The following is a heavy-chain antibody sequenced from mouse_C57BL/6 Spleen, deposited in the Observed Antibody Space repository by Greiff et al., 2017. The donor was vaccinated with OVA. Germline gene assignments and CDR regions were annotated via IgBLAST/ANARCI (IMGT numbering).Heavy chain of an antibody. D-gene: IGHD1-1*01. J-gene: IGHJ1*03. CDR1: GYTFTSYW. Sequence: QVQLKESGAELVKPGASVKLSCKASGYTFTSYWMHWVKQRPGRGLEWIGRIDPNSGGTKYNEKFKSKATLTVDKPSSTAYMQLSSLTSEDSAVYYCASDHYYGSSYGYFDVWGTGTTVTVSS. V-gene: IGHV1-72*01. CDR3: ASDHYYGSSYGYFDV. CDR2: IDPNSGGT.